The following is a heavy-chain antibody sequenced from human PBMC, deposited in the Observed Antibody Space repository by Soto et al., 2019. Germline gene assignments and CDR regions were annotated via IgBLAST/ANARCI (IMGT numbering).Heavy chain of an antibody. J-gene: IGHJ2*01. Sequence: QVQLQEEDPGLVKPAQTLSLSCTVSGGSISGDGYYWSWIRQHPGKGLEWIGYIYYSGNTYYNPSLESRVTTSVDTSKNQFSLKLNSVTAADTAVYYCARVSYNYDSSGYYSSWYFDLWGRGTLVIVSS. CDR1: GGSISGDGYY. D-gene: IGHD3-22*01. CDR2: IYYSGNT. CDR3: ARVSYNYDSSGYYSSWYFDL. V-gene: IGHV4-31*03.